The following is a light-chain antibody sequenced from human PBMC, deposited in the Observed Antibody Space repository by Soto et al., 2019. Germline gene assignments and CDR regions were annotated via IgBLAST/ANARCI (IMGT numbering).Light chain of an antibody. CDR2: DAS. V-gene: IGKV3-20*01. J-gene: IGKJ3*01. Sequence: EIVLTQSPGTLSLSPGDRATLSCRASQSVSNTYLAWYQQKPGQAPRLLIYDASSRATGIPDRVSGSGSGPDFTLTISRLEPEDFAVYFCQRYGRSAGLFAFGPGTKVDIK. CDR3: QRYGRSAGLFA. CDR1: QSVSNTY.